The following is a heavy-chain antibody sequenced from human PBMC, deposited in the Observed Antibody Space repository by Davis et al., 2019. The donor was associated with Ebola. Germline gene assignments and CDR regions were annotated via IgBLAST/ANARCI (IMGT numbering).Heavy chain of an antibody. Sequence: PGGSLRLSCAASGFTFSSYYMHWVRQAPGKGLVWVSRINPDGSFTDYADSVKGRFSISRDSTSNTLYLQMNGLRAEDTAVYYCARSSYQPDYWGQGTLVTVSS. V-gene: IGHV3-74*01. D-gene: IGHD2-2*01. CDR2: INPDGSFT. CDR3: ARSSYQPDY. CDR1: GFTFSSYY. J-gene: IGHJ4*02.